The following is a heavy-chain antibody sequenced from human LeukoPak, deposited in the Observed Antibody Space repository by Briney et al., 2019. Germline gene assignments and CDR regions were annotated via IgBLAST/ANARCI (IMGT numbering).Heavy chain of an antibody. V-gene: IGHV3-30-3*01. D-gene: IGHD3-9*01. Sequence: GGSLRLSCAASGFTFSSYAMHWVRQAPGKGLEWVAVIAYDGSNKYYADSVKGRFTISRDNSKSTLYLQMDSLRAEETAVYYCASEGYDILTDPLHNVWGQGTPV. CDR1: GFTFSSYA. J-gene: IGHJ6*02. CDR2: IAYDGSNK. CDR3: ASEGYDILTDPLHNV.